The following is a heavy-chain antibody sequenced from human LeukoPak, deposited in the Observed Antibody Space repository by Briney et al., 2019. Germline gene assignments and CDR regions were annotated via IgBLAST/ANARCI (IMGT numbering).Heavy chain of an antibody. CDR3: ARVGVGGASCYDY. J-gene: IGHJ4*02. V-gene: IGHV1-2*02. D-gene: IGHD2-2*01. CDR1: GYTFTSYD. Sequence: ASVKVSCKASGYTFTSYDINWVRQATGQGLEWMGWINPNSGVTNYAQKFQGRVTMTRDTSISTAYMELSSLRSDDTAVYYCARVGVGGASCYDYWGQGTLVTVSS. CDR2: INPNSGVT.